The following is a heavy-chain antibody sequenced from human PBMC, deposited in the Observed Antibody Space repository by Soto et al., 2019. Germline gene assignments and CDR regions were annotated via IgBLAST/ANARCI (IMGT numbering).Heavy chain of an antibody. Sequence: SETLSLTCAVYGGSFSGYYWSWIRQPPGKGLEWIGEINHSGSTNYNPSLKSRVTISVDTSKNQFSRKLSSVTAADTAVYYCARGQEGATGPDYWAQRTLVTVSS. CDR3: ARGQEGATGPDY. V-gene: IGHV4-34*01. D-gene: IGHD1-26*01. CDR2: INHSGST. CDR1: GGSFSGYY. J-gene: IGHJ4*02.